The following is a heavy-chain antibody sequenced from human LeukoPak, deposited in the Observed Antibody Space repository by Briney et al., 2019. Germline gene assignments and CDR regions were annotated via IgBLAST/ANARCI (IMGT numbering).Heavy chain of an antibody. V-gene: IGHV1-18*01. D-gene: IGHD1-1*01. J-gene: IGHJ2*01. Sequence: GASVKVSCKASGYTFTSYGISWVRQAPGQGLEWMGWISAYNGNTNYARKLQGRVTMTTDTSTSTAYMELRSLRSDDTAVYYCARSRGRPPPRYFDLWGRGTLVTVSS. CDR2: ISAYNGNT. CDR1: GYTFTSYG. CDR3: ARSRGRPPPRYFDL.